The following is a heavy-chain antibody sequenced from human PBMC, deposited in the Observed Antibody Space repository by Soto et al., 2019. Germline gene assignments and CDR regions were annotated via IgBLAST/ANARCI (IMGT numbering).Heavy chain of an antibody. CDR2: ISYDGSEK. CDR3: AREVGGSSPPG. V-gene: IGHV3-30-3*01. J-gene: IGHJ4*02. CDR1: GFTFSRHA. Sequence: QVQLVESGGGVVQPGRSLRLSCAASGFTFSRHAMHWVRQAPVKGLEWVAVISYDGSEKYYAVSVKGRFTISRDSSKNTLDLQMDSLGPEDTAVYYCAREVGGSSPPGWGQGTLVTVFS. D-gene: IGHD6-6*01.